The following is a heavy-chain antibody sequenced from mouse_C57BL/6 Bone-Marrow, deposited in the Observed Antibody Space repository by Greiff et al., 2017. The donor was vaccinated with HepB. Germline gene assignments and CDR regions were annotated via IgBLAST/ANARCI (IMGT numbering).Heavy chain of an antibody. CDR3: AKTGLRLPYYYAMDY. D-gene: IGHD3-2*02. CDR2: IWSGGST. J-gene: IGHJ4*01. Sequence: QVQLQQSGPGLVQPSQSLSITCTVSGFSLTSYGVHWVRQPPGKGLEWLGVIWSGGSTDYNAAFISRLSISKDNSKSQVFFKMNRLQADDTAIYYCAKTGLRLPYYYAMDYWGQGTSVTVSS. CDR1: GFSLTSYG. V-gene: IGHV2-4*01.